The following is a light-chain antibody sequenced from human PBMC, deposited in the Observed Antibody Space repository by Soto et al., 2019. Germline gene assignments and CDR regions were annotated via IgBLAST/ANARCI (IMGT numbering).Light chain of an antibody. CDR3: LLDYAYFWA. Sequence: DIQMTQSPSTLSASVGDRVTTTCRASQTIDSWLAWYQQKPGKVPKLLIYAASTLQSGVPSRFSGSGFGTDFALTINSLQPEDFATYYCLLDYAYFWAFGQGTKV. J-gene: IGKJ1*01. CDR2: AAS. V-gene: IGKV1-5*01. CDR1: QTIDSW.